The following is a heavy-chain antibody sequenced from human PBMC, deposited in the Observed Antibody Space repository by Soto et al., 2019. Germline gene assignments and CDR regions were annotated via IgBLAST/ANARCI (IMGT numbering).Heavy chain of an antibody. CDR3: ARDPFNYGSGTDAFDI. CDR2: IYTSGST. J-gene: IGHJ3*02. Sequence: SETLSLTCTVSGGSISSYYWSWIRQPAGKGLEWIGRIYTSGSTNYNPSLRSRVTMSVDTSKNQFSLKLSSVTAADTAVYYCARDPFNYGSGTDAFDIWGQGTMVTVSS. D-gene: IGHD3-10*01. V-gene: IGHV4-4*07. CDR1: GGSISSYY.